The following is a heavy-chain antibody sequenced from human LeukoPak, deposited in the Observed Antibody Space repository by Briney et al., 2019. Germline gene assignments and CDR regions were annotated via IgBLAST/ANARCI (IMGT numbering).Heavy chain of an antibody. V-gene: IGHV4-39*01. CDR2: IYYSGIT. Sequence: SETLSLTCTVSGGSISSSSYYWGWIRQPPGKGLEWIGSIYYSGITYYNPSLKSRVTISVETSNNQFSLKLSSVTAADTAMYYCARLLIYCSGTSCHFDYWGQGTLVTVSS. D-gene: IGHD2-2*01. CDR1: GGSISSSSYY. CDR3: ARLLIYCSGTSCHFDY. J-gene: IGHJ4*02.